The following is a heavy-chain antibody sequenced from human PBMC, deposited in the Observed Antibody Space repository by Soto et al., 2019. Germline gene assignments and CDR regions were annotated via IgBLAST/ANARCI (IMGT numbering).Heavy chain of an antibody. CDR2: INWNGGST. CDR3: ARDPSGGYYYYGMDV. J-gene: IGHJ6*02. Sequence: GGSLRLSCAASGFTFDDYGMSWVRQAPGKGLEWVSGINWNGGSTGYADSVKGRFTISRDNAKNSLYLQMNSLRAEDTALYYCARDPSGGYYYYGMDVWGQGTTVTVSS. CDR1: GFTFDDYG. D-gene: IGHD3-16*01. V-gene: IGHV3-20*04.